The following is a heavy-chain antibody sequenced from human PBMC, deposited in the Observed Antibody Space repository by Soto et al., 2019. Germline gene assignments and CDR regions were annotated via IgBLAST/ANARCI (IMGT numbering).Heavy chain of an antibody. V-gene: IGHV4-30-4*01. Sequence: QVQLQESGPGLVKPSQTLSLTCTVSGGSISSGDYYWSWIRQPPGKGLEWLGYIYYSGSPYYNPSLKSRVTISVDTSNNQFSLKLSSVTAADTAVYYCARGGRMVVRWYFDLWGRGTLVTVSS. CDR1: GGSISSGDYY. CDR3: ARGGRMVVRWYFDL. CDR2: IYYSGSP. D-gene: IGHD6-6*01. J-gene: IGHJ2*01.